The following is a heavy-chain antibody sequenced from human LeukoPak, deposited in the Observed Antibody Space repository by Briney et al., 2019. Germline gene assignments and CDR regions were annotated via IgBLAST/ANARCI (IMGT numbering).Heavy chain of an antibody. CDR3: ARAPRYGSGSYYNRYYFDY. J-gene: IGHJ4*02. V-gene: IGHV1-69*04. CDR2: IIPILGIA. CDR1: GGTFSSYA. D-gene: IGHD3-10*01. Sequence: SVKVSCKASGGTFSSYAISWVRQAPGQGLEWMGRIIPILGIANYAQKFQGRVTITADKSTSTAYMELSSLRSEDTAVYYCARAPRYGSGSYYNRYYFDYWGQGTLVTVSS.